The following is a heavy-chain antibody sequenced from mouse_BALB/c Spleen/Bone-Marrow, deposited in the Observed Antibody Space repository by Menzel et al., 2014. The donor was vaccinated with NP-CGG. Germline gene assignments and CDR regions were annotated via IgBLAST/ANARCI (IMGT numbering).Heavy chain of an antibody. V-gene: IGHV5-12*02. CDR2: ISNGGGST. J-gene: IGHJ3*01. CDR1: GFTFSDYY. D-gene: IGHD2-4*01. CDR3: ARHNYDETWFAY. Sequence: EVQGVESGGGLVQPGGSLKLSCATSGFTFSDYYMYWVRQTPEKRLEWVAYISNGGGSTYYPDTVKGRFIISRDNAKNTLYLQMSRLKSEDTAMYYCARHNYDETWFAYWGQGTLVTVSA.